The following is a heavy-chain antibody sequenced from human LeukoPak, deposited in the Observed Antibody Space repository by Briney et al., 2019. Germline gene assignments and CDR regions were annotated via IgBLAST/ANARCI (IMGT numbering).Heavy chain of an antibody. Sequence: GGSLRLSCAASGFTFSSYGMHWVRQAPGKGLEWVAFIRYDGSNKYYADSVKGRFTISRDNSKNTLYLQMNSLRAEDTDVYYCAKSSSGYSSSWYLGYFDYWGQGTLVTVSS. CDR3: AKSSSGYSSSWYLGYFDY. CDR2: IRYDGSNK. V-gene: IGHV3-30*02. J-gene: IGHJ4*02. CDR1: GFTFSSYG. D-gene: IGHD6-13*01.